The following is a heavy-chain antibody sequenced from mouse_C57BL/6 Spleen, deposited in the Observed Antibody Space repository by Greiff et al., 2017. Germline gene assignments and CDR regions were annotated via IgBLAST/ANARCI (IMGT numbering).Heavy chain of an antibody. D-gene: IGHD4-1*01. CDR2: IYPGDGDT. CDR3: ARTGLTGNTRDY. V-gene: IGHV1-82*01. J-gene: IGHJ2*01. CDR1: GYAFSSSW. Sequence: QVQLQQSGPELVKPGASVKISCKASGYAFSSSWMNWVKQRPGKGLEWIGRIYPGDGDTNYNGKFKGKATLPPDKASSAAYMLLCSLTSEDCAFYFCARTGLTGNTRDYWGQGTTLTVSS.